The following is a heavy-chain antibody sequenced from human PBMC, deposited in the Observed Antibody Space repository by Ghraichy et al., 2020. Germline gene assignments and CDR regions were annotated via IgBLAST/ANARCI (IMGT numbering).Heavy chain of an antibody. J-gene: IGHJ6*02. Sequence: GGSLRLSCAASGFTFSSYSMNWVRQAPGKGLEWVSSISSSSSYIYYADSVKGRFTISRDNAKNSLYLQMNSLRAEDTAVYYCAGGYCSGGSCYPYYYGMDVWGQGTTAPSP. V-gene: IGHV3-21*01. CDR3: AGGYCSGGSCYPYYYGMDV. D-gene: IGHD2-15*01. CDR1: GFTFSSYS. CDR2: ISSSSSYI.